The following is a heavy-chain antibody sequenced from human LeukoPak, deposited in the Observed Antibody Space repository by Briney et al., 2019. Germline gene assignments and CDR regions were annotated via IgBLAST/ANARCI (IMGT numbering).Heavy chain of an antibody. CDR1: GGSISSGSYF. V-gene: IGHV4-39*01. CDR2: NYYSGST. CDR3: ARQSSPELELRRAHFDY. J-gene: IGHJ4*02. D-gene: IGHD1-7*01. Sequence: ASETLSLTCTVFGGSISSGSYFWGWIRQPPGKRLEWIGSNYYSGSTYYNPSLKSRVTISVDTSKRQFSLKLNSVTAADTAVYYCARQSSPELELRRAHFDYWGQGTLVTVSS.